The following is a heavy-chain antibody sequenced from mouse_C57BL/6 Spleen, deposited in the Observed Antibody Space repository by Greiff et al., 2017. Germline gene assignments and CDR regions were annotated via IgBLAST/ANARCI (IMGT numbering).Heavy chain of an antibody. Sequence: VQLQQPGAELVKPGASVKMSCKASGYTFTSYWITWVKQRPGHGLEWIGDIYPGSGSTNYNEKFKSKATLTVDTSSSTAYMQLSSLTSEDSAVNDCARGDGYWGYYAMDYWGQGTSVTVSS. CDR1: GYTFTSYW. CDR2: IYPGSGST. J-gene: IGHJ4*01. D-gene: IGHD2-3*01. V-gene: IGHV1-55*01. CDR3: ARGDGYWGYYAMDY.